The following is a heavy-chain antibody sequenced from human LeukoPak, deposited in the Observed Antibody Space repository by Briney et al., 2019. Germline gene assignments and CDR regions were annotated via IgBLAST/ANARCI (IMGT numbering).Heavy chain of an antibody. Sequence: PSETLSLTCTVSGGSISSYYWSWIRQPPGKGLEWIGYIYYSGSTNYNPSLKSRVTISVDTSKNQFSLKLSSVTAADTAVYCCARLSSSGWYERYFDLWGRGTLVTVSS. CDR2: IYYSGST. V-gene: IGHV4-59*08. CDR1: GGSISSYY. D-gene: IGHD6-19*01. J-gene: IGHJ2*01. CDR3: ARLSSSGWYERYFDL.